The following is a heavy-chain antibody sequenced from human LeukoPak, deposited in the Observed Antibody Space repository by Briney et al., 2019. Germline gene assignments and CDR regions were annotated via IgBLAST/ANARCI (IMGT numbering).Heavy chain of an antibody. V-gene: IGHV3-21*01. CDR3: ARDQEIYCSGGGCSAFDY. J-gene: IGHJ4*02. CDR2: ISGSSSYI. Sequence: GGSLRLSCTASGFIFNKYWMSWVRQAPGKGLEWVSYISGSSSYIFYADSVKGRFTISRDNAKNSLYLQMNSLRAEDTAVYYCARDQEIYCSGGGCSAFDYWGQGALVTVSS. D-gene: IGHD2-15*01. CDR1: GFIFNKYW.